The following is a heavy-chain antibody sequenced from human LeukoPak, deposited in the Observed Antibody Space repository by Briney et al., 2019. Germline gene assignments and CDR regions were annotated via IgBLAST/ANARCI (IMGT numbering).Heavy chain of an antibody. CDR2: IISIFGTA. V-gene: IGHV1-69*13. Sequence: SVKVSCTASGGTFSSYAISWVRQAPGQGLEWMGGIISIFGTANYAQKFQGRVTITADESTSTAYMELSSLRSEDTAVYYCASGPETIAVAGTAGDYWGQGTLVTVSS. CDR1: GGTFSSYA. D-gene: IGHD6-19*01. CDR3: ASGPETIAVAGTAGDY. J-gene: IGHJ4*02.